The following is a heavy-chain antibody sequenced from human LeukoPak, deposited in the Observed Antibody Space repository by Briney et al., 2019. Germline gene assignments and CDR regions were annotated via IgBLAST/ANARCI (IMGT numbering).Heavy chain of an antibody. J-gene: IGHJ4*02. CDR1: GGSVSNGDYY. V-gene: IGHV4-61*02. CDR3: ARRPWTSSWYFDY. Sequence: PSETLSLTCTVSGGSVSNGDYYWTWIRQPAGKGLEWIGRIYTSGSTSYSPSLKSRVTISRDTSKNQFSLKVTSVTAADTAVYYCARRPWTSSWYFDYWGQGNLVTVSS. D-gene: IGHD6-13*01. CDR2: IYTSGST.